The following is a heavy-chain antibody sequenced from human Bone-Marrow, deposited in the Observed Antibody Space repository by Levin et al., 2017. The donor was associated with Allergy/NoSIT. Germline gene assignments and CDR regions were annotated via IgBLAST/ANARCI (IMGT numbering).Heavy chain of an antibody. D-gene: IGHD6-19*01. CDR3: AHRRPGYDAGWGQGHYDH. CDR1: GFSLSTSGEG. CDR2: IYWDDDK. Sequence: SGPTLVKPTQTLTLTCTSSGFSLSTSGEGVGWIRQPPGKALEWLVVIYWDDDKRYSPSLKSRLTITKDTSKNQVVLTMTNVDPVDTGTYYCAHRRPGYDAGWGQGHYDHWGQGTPVTVSS. V-gene: IGHV2-5*02. J-gene: IGHJ4*02.